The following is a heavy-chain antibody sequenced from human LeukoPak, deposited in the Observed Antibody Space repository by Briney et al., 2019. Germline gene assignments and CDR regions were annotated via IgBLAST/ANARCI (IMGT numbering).Heavy chain of an antibody. CDR2: ISYDGSNK. CDR3: ARGRRGVSRNEAWYFDL. D-gene: IGHD2-8*02. Sequence: GRSLRLSCAASGFTFSSYAMHWVRQAPGKGLEWVAVISYDGSNKYYADSVKGRFTISRDNAGNSLYLQMNSLRADDTAVYYCARGRRGVSRNEAWYFDLWGRGTLVTVSS. CDR1: GFTFSSYA. V-gene: IGHV3-30-3*01. J-gene: IGHJ2*01.